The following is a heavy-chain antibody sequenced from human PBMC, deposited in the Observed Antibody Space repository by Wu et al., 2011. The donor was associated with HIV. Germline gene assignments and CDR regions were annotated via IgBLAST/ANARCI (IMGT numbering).Heavy chain of an antibody. Sequence: QVQLVRSGAEVKKPGDSVKVSCKASGYSFTNYDISWVRQAPGQGLEWMGWISADNGDTYYLQNLRGRITMTTDTSTNTAYMDLRSLRSDDTAVYYCARGGRRNYMDVWGKGTTVSVSS. CDR3: ARGGRRNYMDV. CDR1: GYSFTNYD. CDR2: ISADNGDT. J-gene: IGHJ6*03. V-gene: IGHV1-18*01. D-gene: IGHD1-26*01.